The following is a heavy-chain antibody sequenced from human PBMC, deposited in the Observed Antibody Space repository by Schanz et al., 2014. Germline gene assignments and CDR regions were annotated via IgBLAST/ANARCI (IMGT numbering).Heavy chain of an antibody. J-gene: IGHJ4*02. Sequence: QVQLQQWGAGLLKASETLSLTCAVYGGSSSDCYWSWIRQPPGKGLEWIGEINHSGGTNYNPSLKSRVTMSVDTSKTHFSLILTSVTAADTAVYYCELITLDRGVRNDYWGQGTLVSVSS. CDR2: INHSGGT. CDR1: GGSSSDCY. CDR3: ELITLDRGVRNDY. D-gene: IGHD3-10*01. V-gene: IGHV4-34*01.